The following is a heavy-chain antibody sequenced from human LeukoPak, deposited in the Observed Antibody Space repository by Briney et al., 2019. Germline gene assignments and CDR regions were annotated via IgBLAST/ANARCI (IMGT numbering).Heavy chain of an antibody. CDR1: GFTFSSYW. D-gene: IGHD6-13*01. Sequence: GGSLRLSCAASGFTFSSYWMSWVRQAPGKGLEWVANIKQDGSEKYYVDSVRGRFTISRDNAKNSLYLQMNSLRAEDTAVYYCARSGYSSSWPIDPWGQGTLVTVSS. CDR3: ARSGYSSSWPIDP. V-gene: IGHV3-7*01. CDR2: IKQDGSEK. J-gene: IGHJ5*02.